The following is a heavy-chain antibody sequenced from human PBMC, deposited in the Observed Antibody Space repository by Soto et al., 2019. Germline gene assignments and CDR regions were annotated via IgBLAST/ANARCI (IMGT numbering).Heavy chain of an antibody. V-gene: IGHV3-72*01. D-gene: IGHD4-4*01. CDR3: VRTNGGSNFDY. J-gene: IGHJ4*02. CDR2: VRNRAHGYST. Sequence: PGGSLRLSCAASGFTFSDHFMDWVRRAPGKGLEWVARVRNRAHGYSTQYAASVQGRFTVSRDDSKSSLYLEINSLKTEDTAVYYCVRTNGGSNFDYWGQGTPVTVSS. CDR1: GFTFSDHF.